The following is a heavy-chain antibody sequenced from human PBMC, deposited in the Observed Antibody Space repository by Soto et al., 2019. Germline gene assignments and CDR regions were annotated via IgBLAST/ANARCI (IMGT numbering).Heavy chain of an antibody. CDR3: AKSRDYYYDMNV. Sequence: EGSLRLSCAASGFTFSSYGMHWVRQAPGKGLEWVAVISFDGTNEDHADSVKGRFTISRDNSKNTLYLQMNSLRADDTAVYYCAKSRDYYYDMNVWGQGTTVTVSS. J-gene: IGHJ6*02. CDR2: ISFDGTNE. D-gene: IGHD2-2*01. CDR1: GFTFSSYG. V-gene: IGHV3-30*18.